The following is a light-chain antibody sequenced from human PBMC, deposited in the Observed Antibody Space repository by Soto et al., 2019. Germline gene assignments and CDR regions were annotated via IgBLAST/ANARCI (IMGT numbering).Light chain of an antibody. J-gene: IGKJ2*01. Sequence: DIQMTQSPSTLSASVGDRVTITCRASQSISSWLAWYQQKPGKAPKLLIYDASSLESGVPSRFIGSGSGTEFTLTISSLQHDDFATYYCQQYNSYSPYTFGQGTKLEIK. CDR3: QQYNSYSPYT. CDR2: DAS. V-gene: IGKV1-5*01. CDR1: QSISSW.